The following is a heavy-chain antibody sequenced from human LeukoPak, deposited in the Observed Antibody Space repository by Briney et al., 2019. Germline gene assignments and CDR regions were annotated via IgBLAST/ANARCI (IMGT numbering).Heavy chain of an antibody. CDR1: GFTFSNSW. D-gene: IGHD3-10*01. CDR2: IKPDGSQT. V-gene: IGHV3-7*01. CDR3: SGSGRYST. J-gene: IGHJ5*02. Sequence: GGSLRLSCVASGFTFSNSWINWVRQAPGKGLEWVANIKPDGSQTNYLDSVKGRFTVSRDNAKHSTYLEMSRLRAEDTAVYFCSGSGRYSTWDQGSLVTVSS.